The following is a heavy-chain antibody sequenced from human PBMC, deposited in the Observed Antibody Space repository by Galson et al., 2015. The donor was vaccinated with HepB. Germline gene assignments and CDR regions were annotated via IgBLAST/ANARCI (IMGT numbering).Heavy chain of an antibody. J-gene: IGHJ6*02. CDR1: GFTFSSYS. CDR3: ARDSEDTAMTYYYYGMDV. CDR2: ISSSSSTI. Sequence: SLRLSCAASGFTFSSYSMNWVRQAPGKGLEWVSYISSSSSTIYYADSVKGRFTISRDNAKNSLYLQMNSLRAEDTAVYYCARDSEDTAMTYYYYGMDVWGQGTTVTVSS. D-gene: IGHD5-18*01. V-gene: IGHV3-48*01.